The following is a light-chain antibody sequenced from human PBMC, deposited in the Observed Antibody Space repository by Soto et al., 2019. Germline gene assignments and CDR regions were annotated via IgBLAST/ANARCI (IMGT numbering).Light chain of an antibody. V-gene: IGLV2-14*01. Sequence: QSVLTQPASVSGSPGQSITISCTGTSSDVGGYNSVSWFQQHSSKAPKLIIYEVSHRPSGVSIRFSGSKSGNTASLTISGLQAEDEADYYCNSYRHSTTLVFGTGTKLTVL. CDR1: SSDVGGYNS. CDR3: NSYRHSTTLV. CDR2: EVS. J-gene: IGLJ1*01.